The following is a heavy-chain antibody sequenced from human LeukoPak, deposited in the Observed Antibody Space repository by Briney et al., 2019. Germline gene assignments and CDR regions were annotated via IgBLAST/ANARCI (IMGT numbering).Heavy chain of an antibody. J-gene: IGHJ4*02. Sequence: PGGSLRLSCAASGFTFSSYAMSWVRQAPGKGLEWVSSISGSGGRTYYADSVKGRFTISRDDSKNTLYLQMNSLRVEDSAVYYCATDFPVYWGQGTLVTVSS. CDR2: ISGSGGRT. CDR3: ATDFPVY. V-gene: IGHV3-23*01. CDR1: GFTFSSYA.